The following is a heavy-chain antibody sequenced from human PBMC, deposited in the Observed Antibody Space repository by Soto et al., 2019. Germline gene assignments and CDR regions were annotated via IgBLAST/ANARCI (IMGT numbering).Heavy chain of an antibody. CDR2: MNPNSGNT. CDR1: GYTFTSYD. Sequence: QVQLVQSGAEVKKPGASVKVSCKASGYTFTSYDINWVRQATGQGLKWMGWMNPNSGNTGYAQKFQGRVTMTRNTSISTAYMELSSLRSEDTAVYYCARGAFTIFGVVISIYYMDVWGKGTTVTVSS. J-gene: IGHJ6*03. CDR3: ARGAFTIFGVVISIYYMDV. V-gene: IGHV1-8*01. D-gene: IGHD3-3*01.